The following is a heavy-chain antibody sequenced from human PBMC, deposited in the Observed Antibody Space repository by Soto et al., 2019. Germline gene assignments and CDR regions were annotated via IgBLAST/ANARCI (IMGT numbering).Heavy chain of an antibody. CDR3: ARGQQIPGTTYYFDY. V-gene: IGHV4-4*07. CDR1: GGSISSYY. J-gene: IGHJ4*02. Sequence: SETLSLTCTVSGGSISSYYWSWIRQPAGKGLEWIGRIYTSGSTNYNPSLKSRVTMSVDTSKNQFSLKLSSVTAADTAVYYCARGQQIPGTTYYFDYWGQGGLVTVSS. D-gene: IGHD1-7*01. CDR2: IYTSGST.